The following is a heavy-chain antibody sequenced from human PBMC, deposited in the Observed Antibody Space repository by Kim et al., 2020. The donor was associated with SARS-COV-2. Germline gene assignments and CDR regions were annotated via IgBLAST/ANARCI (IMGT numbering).Heavy chain of an antibody. CDR3: AKDSPESTVRGEFDP. J-gene: IGHJ5*02. V-gene: IGHV3-23*01. CDR1: GFTFSRYA. Sequence: GGSLRLSCAASGFTFSRYAMSWVRQAPGKGLEWVSAISGSGDSTYYADSVKGRFTISRDNSKNTLYLQMNSLRAEDTAVYYCAKDSPESTVRGEFDPWGQGTLVTVSS. CDR2: ISGSGDST. D-gene: IGHD3-10*01.